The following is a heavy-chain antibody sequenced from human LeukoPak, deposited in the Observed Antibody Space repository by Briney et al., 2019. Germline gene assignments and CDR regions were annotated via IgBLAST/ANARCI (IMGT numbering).Heavy chain of an antibody. J-gene: IGHJ4*02. Sequence: SETRSLTFTVSDYSISSGYYCGWIRQPPGKGLEWIGCIYHSGSTYYNPSLKSRVTISVDTSKNQFSLKLSSVTAADTAVYYCAGPEMGSGWYEGDYCGQGTLVTVSS. D-gene: IGHD6-19*01. CDR1: DYSISSGYY. CDR3: AGPEMGSGWYEGDY. CDR2: IYHSGST. V-gene: IGHV4-38-2*02.